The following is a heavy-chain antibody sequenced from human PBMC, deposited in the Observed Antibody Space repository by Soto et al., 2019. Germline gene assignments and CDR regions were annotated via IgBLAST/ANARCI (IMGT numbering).Heavy chain of an antibody. D-gene: IGHD5-18*01. CDR3: ARAAPHGYDY. CDR2: IGSGSSVT. J-gene: IGHJ4*02. V-gene: IGHV3-48*02. CDR1: GFAFSNYG. Sequence: EVQLVESGGTLVQPGGSLRLSCAASGFAFSNYGMNWVRQAPGERLEWLSYIGSGSSVTYYTDSVKDRFTISRDDAKNSLYLRMNSLRDEDTAVYYCARAAPHGYDYWGQGTLVTVSS.